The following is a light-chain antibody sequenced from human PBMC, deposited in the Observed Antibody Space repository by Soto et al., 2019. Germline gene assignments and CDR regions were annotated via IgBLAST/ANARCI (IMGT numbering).Light chain of an antibody. V-gene: IGKV3-20*01. J-gene: IGKJ1*01. CDR2: AAS. Sequence: EIVLTQSPDTLSLSPGERATLSCRASQSLNSAYLVWYQQKPGQPPRLLMFAASSRATGTPDRFSGSGSGTDFTLTISRLEPEDFEVYYCQHSGDFRWTFGQGTKVEVK. CDR1: QSLNSAY. CDR3: QHSGDFRWT.